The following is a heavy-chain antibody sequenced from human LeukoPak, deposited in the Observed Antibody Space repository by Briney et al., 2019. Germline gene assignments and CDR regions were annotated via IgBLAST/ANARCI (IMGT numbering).Heavy chain of an antibody. V-gene: IGHV4-30-4*01. CDR3: ARAGLIELFDYYYGMDV. J-gene: IGHJ6*02. D-gene: IGHD3-10*01. CDR1: GGSISSGDYY. CDR2: IYYSGST. Sequence: KPSQTLSLTCTVSGGSISSGDYYWSWIRQPPGKGLEWIGYIYYSGSTYYNPSLKSRVTISVDTSKNQFSLKLSSVTAADTAVYYCARAGLIELFDYYYGMDVWGQGTTVTVSS.